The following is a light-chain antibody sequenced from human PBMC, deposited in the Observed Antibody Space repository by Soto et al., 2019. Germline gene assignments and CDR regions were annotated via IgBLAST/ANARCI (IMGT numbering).Light chain of an antibody. CDR3: QDSSTSPWP. J-gene: IGKJ1*01. Sequence: TQSPGTLSLSPGERATLSCRAVQSVTSTYMAWYQQKPGQAPRLLIYAPSFRATGIPDRFRGSGSGTDFTLTISSLEPEDSAVYYCQDSSTSPWPFGQGTKVEIK. V-gene: IGKV3-20*01. CDR2: APS. CDR1: QSVTSTY.